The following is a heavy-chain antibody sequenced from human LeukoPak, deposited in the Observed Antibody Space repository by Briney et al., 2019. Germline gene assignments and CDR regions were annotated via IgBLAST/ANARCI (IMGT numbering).Heavy chain of an antibody. CDR2: INPNSGGT. CDR3: ARDRSGYCTNGVCSSHPYYYYYYMDV. J-gene: IGHJ6*03. CDR1: GYTFTGYY. Sequence: ASVTVSCKASGYTFTGYYMHWVRQAPGQGLEWMGWINPNSGGTNYAQKFQGRVTMTRDTSISTAYMELSRLRSDDTAVYYCARDRSGYCTNGVCSSHPYYYYYYMDVWDKGTTVTVSS. D-gene: IGHD2-8*01. V-gene: IGHV1-2*02.